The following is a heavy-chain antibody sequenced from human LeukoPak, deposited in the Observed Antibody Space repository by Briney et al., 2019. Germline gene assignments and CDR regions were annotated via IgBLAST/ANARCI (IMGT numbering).Heavy chain of an antibody. J-gene: IGHJ3*02. V-gene: IGHV3-23*01. CDR1: GFSFSSHA. Sequence: GGSLRLSCAASGFSFSSHAMNWVRQAPGKGLEWVSVISGSGDTTYYADSVKGRFTIPRENSKNTLYLQMNSLRAEDTAVYYCAKDRAGDSGSYYDAFDIWGQGTMVTVSS. D-gene: IGHD1-26*01. CDR2: ISGSGDTT. CDR3: AKDRAGDSGSYYDAFDI.